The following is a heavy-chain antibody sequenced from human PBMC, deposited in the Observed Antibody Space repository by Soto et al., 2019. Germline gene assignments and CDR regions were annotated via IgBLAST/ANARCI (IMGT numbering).Heavy chain of an antibody. Sequence: GASVKVSCKASGGTFSSYVVFWVRQAPGQGLEWIGGIIPIFASAKYSQNFQGRVTITADASTGTAYMDLSSLRSEDTAVYFCAGRGHYDILPMGVWGQGTSVTVSS. CDR3: AGRGHYDILPMGV. J-gene: IGHJ6*02. D-gene: IGHD3-9*01. V-gene: IGHV1-69*13. CDR2: IIPIFASA. CDR1: GGTFSSYV.